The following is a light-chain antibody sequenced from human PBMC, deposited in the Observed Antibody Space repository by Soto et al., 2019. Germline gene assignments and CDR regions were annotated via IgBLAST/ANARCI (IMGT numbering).Light chain of an antibody. CDR2: SNN. Sequence: HSVLTQPHSASGAPGQRVTISCSGSSSNIGSNTVNWYQQLPGTAPKLLIYSNNQRPSGVPDRFSGSKSGTSASLAISGLQSEDEADYYCAAWDESLNGYVFGTGTKVTVL. CDR3: AAWDESLNGYV. V-gene: IGLV1-44*01. J-gene: IGLJ1*01. CDR1: SSNIGSNT.